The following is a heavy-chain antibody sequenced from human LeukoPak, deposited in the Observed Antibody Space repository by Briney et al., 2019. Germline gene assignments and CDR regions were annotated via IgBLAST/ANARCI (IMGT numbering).Heavy chain of an antibody. CDR2: IYYSGGT. D-gene: IGHD3-3*01. J-gene: IGHJ4*02. V-gene: IGHV4-39*01. CDR1: GGSISSSSYY. Sequence: SETLSLTCTVSGGSISSSSYYWGWIRQPPGKGLEWIGGIYYSGGTYYNPSLKSRVTISVDTSKNQFSLKLSSVTAADTAVYYCARQTIGKYYFDYWGQGTLVTVSS. CDR3: ARQTIGKYYFDY.